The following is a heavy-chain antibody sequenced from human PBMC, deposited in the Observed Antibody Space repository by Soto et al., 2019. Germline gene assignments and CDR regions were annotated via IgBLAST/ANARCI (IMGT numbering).Heavy chain of an antibody. Sequence: SETLSLTCSVSGGRITSGDNYWGWVRQSPERGLEWIGYMYRSCPTNYTPSLKSRVTLSVDTSKNQFSLKLSSLTAADTAGYYFATPRKQEVPYYYYYYMDGWGKETTVTVSS. CDR1: GGRITSGDNY. J-gene: IGHJ6*03. CDR3: ATPRKQEVPYYYYYYMDG. CDR2: MYRSCPT. V-gene: IGHV4-30-4*08.